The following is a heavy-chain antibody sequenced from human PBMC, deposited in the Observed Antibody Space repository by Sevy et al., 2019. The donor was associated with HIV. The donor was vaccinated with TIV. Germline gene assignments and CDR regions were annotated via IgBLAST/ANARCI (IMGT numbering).Heavy chain of an antibody. J-gene: IGHJ4*02. Sequence: SETLSLTCTVSGDSFSSYFWAWIRQPAGKGLEWIGRIHTSGSTNYNPSLKSRVTMSVDTSKSQFSLKVTSLTAADTAIYFCARSNWVTATNGFSKSYYFDYWGQGSLVTVSS. CDR3: ARSNWVTATNGFSKSYYFDY. CDR1: GDSFSSYF. CDR2: IHTSGST. V-gene: IGHV4-4*07. D-gene: IGHD7-27*01.